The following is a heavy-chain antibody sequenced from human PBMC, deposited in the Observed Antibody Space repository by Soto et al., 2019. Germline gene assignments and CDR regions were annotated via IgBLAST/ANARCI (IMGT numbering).Heavy chain of an antibody. V-gene: IGHV3-48*01. J-gene: IGHJ4*02. CDR1: GFTFSSYS. D-gene: IGHD6-6*01. Sequence: GGSLRLSCAASGFTFSSYSMNWVRQAPGKGLEWVSYISSSSSTIYYADSVKGRFTISRDNAKNSLYLQMNSLRAEDTAVYYCARDRGGAARPTWVSYWGQGTLVTVSS. CDR3: ARDRGGAARPTWVSY. CDR2: ISSSSSTI.